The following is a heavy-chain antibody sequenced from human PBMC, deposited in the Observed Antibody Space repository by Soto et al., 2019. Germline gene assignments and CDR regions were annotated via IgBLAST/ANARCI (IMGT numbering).Heavy chain of an antibody. V-gene: IGHV3-30-3*01. CDR2: ISYDGSNK. J-gene: IGHJ4*02. CDR1: GFTFSSYA. Sequence: GGSLRLSCAASGFTFSSYAMHWVRQAPGKGLEWVAVISYDGSNKYYADSGKGRFTISLDNSKNTLYLQMNSLMAEDTAVYYCARGFYYYDSSDYASRDYWGQGTLVTVSS. D-gene: IGHD3-22*01. CDR3: ARGFYYYDSSDYASRDY.